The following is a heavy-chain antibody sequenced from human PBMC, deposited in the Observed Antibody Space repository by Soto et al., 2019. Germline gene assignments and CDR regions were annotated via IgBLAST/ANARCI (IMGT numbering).Heavy chain of an antibody. CDR3: ERWSAVAGKFDY. J-gene: IGHJ4*02. CDR2: ISAYNGNT. V-gene: IGHV1-18*04. CDR1: GYTFTSYG. D-gene: IGHD6-19*01. Sequence: ASVKVSCKASGYTFTSYGISWVRQAPGQGLEWMGWISAYNGNTNYAQKLQGRVTMTTDTSTSTAYMELRSLRSDDTAVYYCERWSAVAGKFDYWGQGTLVTVSS.